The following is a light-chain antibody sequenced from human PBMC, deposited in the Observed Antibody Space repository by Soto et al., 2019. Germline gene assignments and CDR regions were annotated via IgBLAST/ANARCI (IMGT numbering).Light chain of an antibody. V-gene: IGKV3-15*01. CDR3: HQRSNWPWT. CDR2: GAS. Sequence: EIVMTQSPATLSVSPGERATLSCRASQSVSSNLAWYQHKPGQAPRLLIYGASTRATGVPASFSGSGSGTDFTLTIISLEPEDFAVYYCHQRSNWPWTFCQGTKV. CDR1: QSVSSN. J-gene: IGKJ1*01.